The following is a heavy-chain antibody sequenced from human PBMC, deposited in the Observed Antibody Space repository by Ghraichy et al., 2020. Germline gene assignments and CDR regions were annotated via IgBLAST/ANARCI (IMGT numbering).Heavy chain of an antibody. CDR2: ISGSGGST. D-gene: IGHD3-22*01. Sequence: GGSLRPSCAASGFTFSSYAMSWVRQAPGKGLEWVSAISGSGGSTYYADSVKGRFTISRDNSKNTLYLQMNSLRAEDTAVYYCAKDLRKEGLVVVIDDAFDIWGQGTMVTVSS. V-gene: IGHV3-23*01. CDR3: AKDLRKEGLVVVIDDAFDI. CDR1: GFTFSSYA. J-gene: IGHJ3*02.